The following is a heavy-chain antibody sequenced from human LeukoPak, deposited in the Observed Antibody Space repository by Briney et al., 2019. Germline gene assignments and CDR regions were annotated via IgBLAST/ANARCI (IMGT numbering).Heavy chain of an antibody. J-gene: IGHJ4*02. CDR3: AKSNTESQTTVGN. CDR1: GFTFNTYG. D-gene: IGHD1-14*01. V-gene: IGHV3-33*06. CDR2: VWSDGSNR. Sequence: PGGSLRLSCAASGFTFNTYGMHWVRQAPGKGLEWTAVVWSDGSNRFYADSVEGRFTISRDNSKNTLYLQMNSLRAEDTAVYYCAKSNTESQTTVGNWGQGTLVSVSS.